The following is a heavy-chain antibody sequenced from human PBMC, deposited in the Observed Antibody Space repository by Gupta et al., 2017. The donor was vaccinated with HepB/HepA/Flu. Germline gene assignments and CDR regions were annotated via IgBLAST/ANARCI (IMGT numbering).Heavy chain of an antibody. V-gene: IGHV3-66*01. CDR1: RLTVSNHY. CDR2: LYRGGDT. J-gene: IGHJ6*02. CDR3: ARGFYGMDV. Sequence: EVQLVESGGGLVQPGGSLRLSCAASRLTVSNHYMSWVRQAPGKGLEWVSLLYRGGDTYYADSVKGRFTISRDNSKNTLYLQMNNLRAEDTALYFCARGFYGMDVWGQGTTVTVSS.